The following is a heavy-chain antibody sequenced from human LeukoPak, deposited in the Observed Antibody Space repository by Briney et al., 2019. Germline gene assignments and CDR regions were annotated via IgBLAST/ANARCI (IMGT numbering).Heavy chain of an antibody. Sequence: GGSLRLSCAASGFTFSSYSMNWVRQAPGKGLEWVSSISSSSSYIYYADSVKGRFTISRDNAKNSLYLQMNSLRAEDTAVYYCAREVVSGWYPNYYYYGMDVWGQGTTVTVSS. CDR1: GFTFSSYS. CDR3: AREVVSGWYPNYYYYGMDV. V-gene: IGHV3-21*01. D-gene: IGHD6-19*01. J-gene: IGHJ6*02. CDR2: ISSSSSYI.